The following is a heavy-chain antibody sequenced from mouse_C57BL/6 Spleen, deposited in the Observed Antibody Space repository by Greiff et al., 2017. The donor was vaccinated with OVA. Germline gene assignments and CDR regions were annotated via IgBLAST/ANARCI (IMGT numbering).Heavy chain of an antibody. CDR2: IRSKSNNYAT. CDR1: GFSFNTYA. Sequence: EVKLVESGGGLVQPKGSLKLSCAASGFSFNTYAMNWVRQAPGKGLEWVARIRSKSNNYATYYADSVKDRFTISRDDSESMLYLQMNNLKTEDTAMYYCVRHELTGYYFDYWGQGTTLTVSS. J-gene: IGHJ2*01. D-gene: IGHD4-1*01. V-gene: IGHV10-1*01. CDR3: VRHELTGYYFDY.